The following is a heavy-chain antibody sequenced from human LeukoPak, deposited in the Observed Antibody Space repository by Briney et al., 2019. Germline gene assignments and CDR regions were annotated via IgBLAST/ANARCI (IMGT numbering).Heavy chain of an antibody. J-gene: IGHJ4*02. CDR1: GGSISSSSCY. CDR2: IYYSGST. V-gene: IGHV4-39*01. D-gene: IGHD6-19*01. Sequence: SETLSLTCTVSGGSISSSSCYWGWIRQPPGKGLEWIGSIYYSGSTYYNPSLKSRVTISVDTSKNQFSLKLSSVTAADTAVYYCVNSSPGGGWLVSGNFDYWGQGTLVTVSS. CDR3: VNSSPGGGWLVSGNFDY.